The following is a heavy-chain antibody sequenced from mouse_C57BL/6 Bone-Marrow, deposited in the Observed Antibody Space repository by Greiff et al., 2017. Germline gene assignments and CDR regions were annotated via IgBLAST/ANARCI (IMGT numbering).Heavy chain of an antibody. CDR3: ARSLITTVGARDWYFDV. V-gene: IGHV1-80*01. CDR2: IYPGDGDT. CDR1: GYAFSSYW. D-gene: IGHD1-1*01. J-gene: IGHJ1*03. Sequence: QVQLQQSGAELVKPGASVKISCKASGYAFSSYWMNWVKQRPGKGLAWIGQIYPGDGDTNYNGKFKGKATLTADKSSSTAYMQLSSLTSEDSAVYFCARSLITTVGARDWYFDVWGTGTTGTVSA.